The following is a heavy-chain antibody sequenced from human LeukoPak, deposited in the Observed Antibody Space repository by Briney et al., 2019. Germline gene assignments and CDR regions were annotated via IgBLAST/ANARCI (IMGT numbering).Heavy chain of an antibody. CDR3: ARSGGPGTYHQLRYNWFDP. CDR2: ITTISHYI. J-gene: IGHJ5*02. Sequence: GGSLRLSCAASGFTLSDYHMNWVRQAPGKGLEWLSSITTISHYIYYAGTVRGRFTISRDNAKNSLYLQMNSLRGEDTAVYYCARSGGPGTYHQLRYNWFDPWGQGTLVTVSS. D-gene: IGHD3-10*01. CDR1: GFTLSDYH. V-gene: IGHV3-21*01.